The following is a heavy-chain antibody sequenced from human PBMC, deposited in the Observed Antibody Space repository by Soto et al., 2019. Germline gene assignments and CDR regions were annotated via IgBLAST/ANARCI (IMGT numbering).Heavy chain of an antibody. D-gene: IGHD6-6*01. CDR2: IYPGDSDT. V-gene: IGHV5-51*01. Sequence: GESLKISCKGSGYRFSSYWIGWVRQMPGKGLEWMGLIYPGDSDTRYSPSFRGQVTISADKSISTAYLQWSSLKASDTAMYYCASGDSSSSSWFDPWGQGTLVTVSS. J-gene: IGHJ5*02. CDR3: ASGDSSSSSWFDP. CDR1: GYRFSSYW.